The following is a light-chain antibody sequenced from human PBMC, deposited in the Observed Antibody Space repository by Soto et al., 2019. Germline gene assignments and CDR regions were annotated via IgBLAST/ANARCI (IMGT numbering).Light chain of an antibody. CDR3: QQHDDWPFT. J-gene: IGKJ2*01. Sequence: EIVMTQSPATLSVSPGERVTLSCRASQSVSSTLAWYQQKPCQAPRLLISSVSIRATGIPARFSGSGSGTEFTLTISSLQSDDVAIYYCQQHDDWPFTFGQGTKLEIK. V-gene: IGKV3D-15*01. CDR1: QSVSST. CDR2: SVS.